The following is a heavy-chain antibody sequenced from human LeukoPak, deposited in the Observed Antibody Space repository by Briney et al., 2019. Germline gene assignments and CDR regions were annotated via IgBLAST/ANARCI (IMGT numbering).Heavy chain of an antibody. CDR3: AKVSWDNYFEH. CDR1: GFSFSRYA. D-gene: IGHD6-13*01. J-gene: IGHJ4*02. CDR2: ISGSGGNT. V-gene: IGHV3-23*01. Sequence: GGSLRLSCAASGFSFSRYAMSWVRQAPGKGLEWVSAISGSGGNTYYADSVRGRFTISRDNSKNTLYVQMNSLRVEDTDIYYCAKVSWDNYFEHWGQGPLVTVSS.